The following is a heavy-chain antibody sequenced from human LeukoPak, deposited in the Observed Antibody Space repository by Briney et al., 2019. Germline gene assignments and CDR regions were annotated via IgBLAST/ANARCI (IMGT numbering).Heavy chain of an antibody. CDR3: ARDTPSHPRYNWLDP. D-gene: IGHD2-2*01. CDR2: INHSGST. J-gene: IGHJ5*02. CDR1: GGSFSGYY. V-gene: IGHV4-34*01. Sequence: SETLSLTCAVYGGSFSGYYWSWIRQPPGKGLEWIGEINHSGSTNYSPSLKSRVTISVDTSKNQFSLKLSSVTAADTAVYYCARDTPSHPRYNWLDPWGQGTLVTVSS.